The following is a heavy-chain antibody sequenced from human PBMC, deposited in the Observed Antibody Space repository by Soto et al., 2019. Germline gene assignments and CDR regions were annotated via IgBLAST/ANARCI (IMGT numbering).Heavy chain of an antibody. D-gene: IGHD5-18*01. CDR2: ISYDGSNK. J-gene: IGHJ3*02. CDR1: GFTFSSYA. Sequence: QVQLVESGGGVVQPGRSLRLSCAASGFTFSSYAMHWVRQAPGKGLEWVAVISYDGSNKYYADSVKGRFTISRDNSKNTLYLQMTSLRAEDTAVYYGARAHSQRRAFDIWGQGKMVPSLQ. CDR3: ARAHSQRRAFDI. V-gene: IGHV3-30-3*01.